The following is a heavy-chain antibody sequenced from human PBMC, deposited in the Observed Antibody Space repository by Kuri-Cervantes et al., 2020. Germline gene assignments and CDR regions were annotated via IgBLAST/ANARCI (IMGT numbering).Heavy chain of an antibody. CDR1: GGSISSSSYY. J-gene: IGHJ4*02. V-gene: IGHV4-39*07. CDR3: SRAGIVGATGEFDY. D-gene: IGHD1-26*01. Sequence: SETLSLTCTVSGGSISSSSYYWGWIRQPPGKGLEWIGSIYYSGSTNYNPSLKSRVTMTVDTSTNQFSLKLSSVSAADTAVYYCSRAGIVGATGEFDYWGQGTLVTVSS. CDR2: IYYSGST.